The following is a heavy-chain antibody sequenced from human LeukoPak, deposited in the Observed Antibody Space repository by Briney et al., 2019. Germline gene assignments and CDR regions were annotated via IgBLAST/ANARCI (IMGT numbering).Heavy chain of an antibody. CDR1: GYTFTSYD. V-gene: IGHV1-8*01. D-gene: IGHD6-19*01. CDR2: MNPNSGNT. Sequence: GASVKVSCKASGYTFTSYDINWVRQATGQGLEWMGWMNPNSGNTGYAQKFQGRVTMTRNTSISTAYMELSSLRSEDTAVYYCARGLGLQWPTQLKGDYWGQGTLVTVSS. CDR3: ARGLGLQWPTQLKGDY. J-gene: IGHJ4*02.